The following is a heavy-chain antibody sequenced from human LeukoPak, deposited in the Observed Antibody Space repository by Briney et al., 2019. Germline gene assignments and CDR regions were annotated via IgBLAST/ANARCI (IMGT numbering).Heavy chain of an antibody. D-gene: IGHD4-11*01. J-gene: IGHJ6*03. V-gene: IGHV1-24*01. CDR2: FDREHGET. Sequence: ASVKVSCKVSGYTLTDLSTFWVRQAPGKGLEWMGGFDREHGETVYAQNFQGRVTMTEDTSSGTTYMELSSLRSEDTAVYYCAKTALHDIHSGDYYYYYYIDVWGKGTTVTVSS. CDR1: GYTLTDLS. CDR3: AKTALHDIHSGDYYYYYYIDV.